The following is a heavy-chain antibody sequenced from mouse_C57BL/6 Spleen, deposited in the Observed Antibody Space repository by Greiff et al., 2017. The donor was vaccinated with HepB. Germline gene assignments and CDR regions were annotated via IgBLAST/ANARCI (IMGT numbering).Heavy chain of an antibody. J-gene: IGHJ3*01. D-gene: IGHD2-3*01. V-gene: IGHV7-3*01. CDR2: IRNKANGYTT. Sequence: EVQLVESGGGLVQPGGSLSLSCAASGFTFTDYYMSWVRQPPGKALEWLGFIRNKANGYTTEYSASVKGRFTISRDNSQSILYLQRNALRAEDSATYFCARLYDGYYAWFAYWGQGTLVTVSA. CDR1: GFTFTDYY. CDR3: ARLYDGYYAWFAY.